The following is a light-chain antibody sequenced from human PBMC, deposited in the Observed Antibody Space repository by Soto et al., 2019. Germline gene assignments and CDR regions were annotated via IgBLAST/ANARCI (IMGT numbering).Light chain of an antibody. Sequence: EIVMTQSPDTLSVSPGERATLSCRTSQSVSSNLAWYQQKPGQAPRLLIYGASTRATGIPARFSGSGSGTEFTLTISSLQSEDFAVYYCQQYKNWPLTFGGGIKVEIK. CDR1: QSVSSN. CDR2: GAS. V-gene: IGKV3D-15*01. J-gene: IGKJ4*01. CDR3: QQYKNWPLT.